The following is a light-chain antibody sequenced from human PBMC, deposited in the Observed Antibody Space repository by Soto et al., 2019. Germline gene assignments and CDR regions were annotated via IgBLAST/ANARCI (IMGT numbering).Light chain of an antibody. J-gene: IGKJ2*01. V-gene: IGKV3-15*01. CDR2: DAS. CDR3: QQYNNWPYT. Sequence: EIVMTQSPATLSVSPAERATLSCRASQSVSSNLAWYQQKPGQAPRLLIYDASTRATGIPARFSGSGSGTEFTLTISSLQSEDFAVYYCQQYNNWPYTFGQGTKLEIK. CDR1: QSVSSN.